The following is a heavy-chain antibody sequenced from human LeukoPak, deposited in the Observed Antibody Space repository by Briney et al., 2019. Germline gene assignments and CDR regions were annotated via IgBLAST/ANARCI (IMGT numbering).Heavy chain of an antibody. J-gene: IGHJ4*02. D-gene: IGHD7-27*01. CDR1: GFTFSSYA. Sequence: QPGGSLRLSCAASGFTFSSYAMSWVRQAPGKGLEWVSAISGSGGNTYYADSVKGRFTISRDNSKNTLYLQMSSLRAEDTAVFYCAKKFLTGRLIDYWGQGTLVTVSS. CDR2: ISGSGGNT. CDR3: AKKFLTGRLIDY. V-gene: IGHV3-23*01.